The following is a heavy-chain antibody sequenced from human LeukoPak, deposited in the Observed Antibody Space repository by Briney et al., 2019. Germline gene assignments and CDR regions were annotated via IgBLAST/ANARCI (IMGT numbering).Heavy chain of an antibody. Sequence: GGSLRLSCAASGFTFSSYGMHWVRQAPGKGLEWVAVISYDGSNKYYADSVKGRFTISRDNSKNTLYLQMNSLRAEDTAVYYCAKDMVWGYYDSSGASDYWGQGTLVTVSS. CDR2: ISYDGSNK. D-gene: IGHD3-22*01. CDR1: GFTFSSYG. J-gene: IGHJ4*02. CDR3: AKDMVWGYYDSSGASDY. V-gene: IGHV3-30*18.